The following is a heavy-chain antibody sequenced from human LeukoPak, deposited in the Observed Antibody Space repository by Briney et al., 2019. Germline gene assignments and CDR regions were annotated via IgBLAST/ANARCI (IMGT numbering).Heavy chain of an antibody. J-gene: IGHJ2*01. D-gene: IGHD1-26*01. CDR1: GGSISSSSYY. CDR3: ARDLGSAGSYPLGWYFDL. Sequence: PSETLSLTCTVSGGSISSSSYYWGWIRQPPGKGLEWIGSIYYSGSTFYNPSLKSRVTISVGTSKNQFSLKLSSVTAADTAVYYCARDLGSAGSYPLGWYFDLWGRGTLVTVSS. V-gene: IGHV4-39*07. CDR2: IYYSGST.